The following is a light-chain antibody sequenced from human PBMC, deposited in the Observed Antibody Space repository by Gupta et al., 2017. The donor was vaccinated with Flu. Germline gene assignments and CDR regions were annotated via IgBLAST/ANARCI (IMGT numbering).Light chain of an antibody. J-gene: IGKJ4*01. CDR2: SAS. CDR1: QDISRW. Sequence: IQMTQSPSSVSASVGDRVTITCRASQDISRWLSWYQQKPGQAPKLLIYSASTLLSGVPSRFSGGGSGTVFALTISNLQPEDFATYYCQQANSFPLTFGGGTKVEIK. V-gene: IGKV1D-12*01. CDR3: QQANSFPLT.